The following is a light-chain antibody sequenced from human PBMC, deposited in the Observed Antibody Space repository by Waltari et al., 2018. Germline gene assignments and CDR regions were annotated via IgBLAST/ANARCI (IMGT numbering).Light chain of an antibody. V-gene: IGLV3-19*01. Sequence: SSELTQDPAVSVAMGPTVRITCQGDSLRSYYASWYQQRPGQGPILVMYDKNNRPSGVPDRFSGSSSHNTASLTITGAQAEDEASYYCHSRDASGVAGSFGGGTKLTVL. CDR3: HSRDASGVAGS. J-gene: IGLJ2*01. CDR1: SLRSYY. CDR2: DKN.